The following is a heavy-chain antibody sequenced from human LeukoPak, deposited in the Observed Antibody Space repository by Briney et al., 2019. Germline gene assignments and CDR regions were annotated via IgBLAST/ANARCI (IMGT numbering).Heavy chain of an antibody. Sequence: SETLSLTCTVSGGSISSYYWSWIRQPPGKGLEWIGYIYYSGSTNHNPSLKSRVTISVDTSKNQFSLKLSSVTAADTAVYYCARDLGGYSYGFYYYGMGVWGQGTTVTVSS. CDR3: ARDLGGYSYGFYYYGMGV. D-gene: IGHD5-18*01. J-gene: IGHJ6*02. V-gene: IGHV4-59*01. CDR2: IYYSGST. CDR1: GGSISSYY.